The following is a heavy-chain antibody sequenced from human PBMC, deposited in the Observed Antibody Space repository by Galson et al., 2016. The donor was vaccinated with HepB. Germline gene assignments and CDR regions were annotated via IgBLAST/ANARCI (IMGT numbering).Heavy chain of an antibody. CDR2: IYYSGST. J-gene: IGHJ6*04. V-gene: IGHV4-59*01. CDR3: AGATNYYYYGMDV. CDR1: GGSISSYY. Sequence: SETLSLTCTVSGGSISSYYWSWIRPPPGKGLEWIGYIYYSGSTNYNPSLKSRVTISVDTSKNQFSLKLSSVTAADTAVYYCAGATNYYYYGMDVWGKGTTVTVSS.